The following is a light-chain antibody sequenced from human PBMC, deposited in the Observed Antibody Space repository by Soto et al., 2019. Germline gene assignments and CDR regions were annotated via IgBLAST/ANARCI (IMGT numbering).Light chain of an antibody. J-gene: IGKJ4*01. CDR2: DAS. CDR3: QQRGNWPLT. CDR1: QSVSSY. Sequence: SVLGQSPATQSLSPGDRAALCCRASQSVSSYLAWYQQNTGQAPRLLIYDASNRATGIPARFSGSGSGTDFTLTISGLDPEDFAVYYCQQRGNWPLTFGGGTKVDIK. V-gene: IGKV3-11*01.